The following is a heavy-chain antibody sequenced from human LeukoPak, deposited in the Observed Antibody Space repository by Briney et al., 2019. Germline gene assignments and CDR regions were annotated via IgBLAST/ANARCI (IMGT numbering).Heavy chain of an antibody. CDR3: AKREVRGVMAYYFEY. CDR1: GFTFNSYA. Sequence: GRSLRLSCAASGFTFNSYAMSWVRQAPGTGLEWLSAISSTGGSTYYADSVKGRFTISRDNSKNTLHLQMSSLRAEDTAVYYCAKREVRGVMAYYFEYWGQGTLVTVSS. CDR2: ISSTGGST. D-gene: IGHD3-10*01. J-gene: IGHJ4*02. V-gene: IGHV3-23*01.